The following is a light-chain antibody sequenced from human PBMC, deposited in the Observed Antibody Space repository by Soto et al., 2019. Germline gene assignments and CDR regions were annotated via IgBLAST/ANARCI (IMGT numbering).Light chain of an antibody. J-gene: IGLJ2*01. Sequence: QFALTQPASVSGSPGQSITISCTGTSSDVGGYNFVSWYQHHPGKAPKLMIYDVSNRPSGVSNRFSGSKSGNTASLIISGLQAEDEADYYCSSYTTSSSVVFGGGTQLTVL. CDR1: SSDVGGYNF. CDR2: DVS. CDR3: SSYTTSSSVV. V-gene: IGLV2-14*03.